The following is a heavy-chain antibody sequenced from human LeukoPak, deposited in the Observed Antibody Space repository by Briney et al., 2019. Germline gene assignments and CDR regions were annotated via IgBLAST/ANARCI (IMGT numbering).Heavy chain of an antibody. CDR3: ARHPSGYYEN. CDR1: GGSISSGDYF. Sequence: SETLSLTCSVSGGSISSGDYFWAWVRQPPGMGLEWVASLHSSGNTYYSPSLKSRVTISRDTTKDQFFLRLSSVTAADTAIYFCARHPSGYYENWGQGTLVTVSS. D-gene: IGHD3-22*01. CDR2: LHSSGNT. V-gene: IGHV4-39*01. J-gene: IGHJ4*02.